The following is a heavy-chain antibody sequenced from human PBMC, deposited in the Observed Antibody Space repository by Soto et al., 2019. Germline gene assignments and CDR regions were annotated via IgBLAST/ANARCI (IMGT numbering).Heavy chain of an antibody. CDR2: ISHCGTT. D-gene: IGHD2-21*02. V-gene: IGHV4-34*01. CDR3: GRGRWVVSISGVVTAIRPGGLDH. CDR1: DGSFTDSY. Sequence: SVTLSLPGDVYDGSFTDSYWSWIRQSPGKGLEWLGEISHCGTTDYNPSLKSRLTRSVNTSKNQFSLKLRSVTAADTAVHYCGRGRWVVSISGVVTAIRPGGLDHWDHGTEVTVSS. J-gene: IGHJ5*02.